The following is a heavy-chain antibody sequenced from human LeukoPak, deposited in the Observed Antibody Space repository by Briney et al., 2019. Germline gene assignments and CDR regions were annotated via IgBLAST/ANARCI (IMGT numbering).Heavy chain of an antibody. Sequence: GGSLRLSCAASGFTFSSYSMNWVRQAPGKGLEWVSSISSSSSYIYYADSVKGRFTISRDNSKNTLYLQMNSLRVEDTAVYYCARDASISSGSRLIDYWGQGTLVTVSS. CDR1: GFTFSSYS. J-gene: IGHJ4*02. CDR2: ISSSSSYI. CDR3: ARDASISSGSRLIDY. D-gene: IGHD2-2*01. V-gene: IGHV3-21*01.